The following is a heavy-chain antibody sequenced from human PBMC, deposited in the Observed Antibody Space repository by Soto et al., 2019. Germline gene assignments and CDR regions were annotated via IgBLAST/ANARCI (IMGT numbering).Heavy chain of an antibody. V-gene: IGHV1-18*01. CDR2: ISAYNGNT. CDR1: GYTFTSYG. Sequence: QVQLVQSGAEVKKPGASVKVSCKASGYTFTSYGISWVRQAPGQGLEWMGWISAYNGNTNYAQKLQGRVIMTTDTSTSTAYMELRSLRSDDTAVYYCARDVLLWFGELYPGMDVWGQGTTVTVSS. D-gene: IGHD3-10*01. CDR3: ARDVLLWFGELYPGMDV. J-gene: IGHJ6*02.